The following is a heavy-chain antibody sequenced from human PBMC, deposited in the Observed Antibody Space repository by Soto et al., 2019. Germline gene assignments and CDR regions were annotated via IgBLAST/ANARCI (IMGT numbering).Heavy chain of an antibody. CDR2: IHGSGDT. CDR3: AKDYYFDF. CDR1: GFTFSTYA. J-gene: IGHJ4*02. V-gene: IGHV3-23*01. Sequence: EVQLLDSGGGLVQPGGSLRLSCAASGFTFSTYAMSWVRQAPGRGLEWVSSIHGSGDTYYADSVKGRFTISRDNSKNTLHLQMNSLRAEDTAVYYCAKDYYFDFWGQGTLVTVSS.